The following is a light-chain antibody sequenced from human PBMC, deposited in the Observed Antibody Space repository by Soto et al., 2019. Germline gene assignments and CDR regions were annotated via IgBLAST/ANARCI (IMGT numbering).Light chain of an antibody. J-gene: IGKJ1*01. CDR2: DAS. CDR3: QHMRT. Sequence: DIQMTQSPCTLSASIGDRVTITCRASQNINNWIAWYQQKPGKAPKFLIYDASTLESGVPSRFSGSGFGTEFSLTIGSLQPDDFGSYYCQHMRTFGQGTKVDIK. CDR1: QNINNW. V-gene: IGKV1-5*01.